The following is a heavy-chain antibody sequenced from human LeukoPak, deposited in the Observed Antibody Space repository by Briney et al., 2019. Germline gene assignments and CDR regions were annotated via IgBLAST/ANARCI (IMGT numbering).Heavy chain of an antibody. CDR1: GFTFSSYA. J-gene: IGHJ4*02. V-gene: IGHV3-30-3*01. D-gene: IGHD3-10*01. CDR3: AKDRAAYGSGSYYSHFDY. Sequence: PGGSLRLSCAASGFTFSSYAMHWVRQAPGKGLEWGAVISCDGSNKYYADSVKGRFTISRDNSKNTLYLQMNSLRAEDTAVYYCAKDRAAYGSGSYYSHFDYWGQGTLVTVSS. CDR2: ISCDGSNK.